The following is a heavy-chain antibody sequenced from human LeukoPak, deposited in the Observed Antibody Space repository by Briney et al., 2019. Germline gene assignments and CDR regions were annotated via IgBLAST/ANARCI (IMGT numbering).Heavy chain of an antibody. CDR1: GFTFSSYA. V-gene: IGHV3-23*01. J-gene: IGHJ4*02. D-gene: IGHD3-10*01. CDR3: AKDHRVYGSGSYYDY. CDR2: ISGSGGST. Sequence: GGSLRLSCAASGFASGFTFSSYAMSWVRQAPGKGLEWVSAISGSGGSTYYADSVKGRFTISRDNSKNTLYLQMNSLRAEDTAVYYCAKDHRVYGSGSYYDYWGQGTLVTVSS.